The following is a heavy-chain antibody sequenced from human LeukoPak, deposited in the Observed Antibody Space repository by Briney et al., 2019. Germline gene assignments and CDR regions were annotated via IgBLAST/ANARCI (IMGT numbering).Heavy chain of an antibody. CDR1: GFTFSSYG. Sequence: GGSQRLSCAASGFTFSSYGMHWVRQAPGKGLEWVAVISYDGSNKYYADSVKGRFTISRDNSKNTLYLQMNSLRAEDTAVYYCANSDSSGWYAGAHYGMDVWGQGTTVAVSS. CDR3: ANSDSSGWYAGAHYGMDV. D-gene: IGHD6-19*01. J-gene: IGHJ6*02. V-gene: IGHV3-30*18. CDR2: ISYDGSNK.